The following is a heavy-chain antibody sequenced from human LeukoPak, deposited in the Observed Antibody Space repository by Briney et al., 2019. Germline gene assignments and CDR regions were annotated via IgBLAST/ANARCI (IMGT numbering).Heavy chain of an antibody. CDR2: IWNDGTKK. CDR3: VRDNYNGYPDY. J-gene: IGHJ4*02. V-gene: IGHV3-33*01. Sequence: GGSLRLSCAAPGFHFSSYGMQWGRQAPGKGLEWVAVIWNDGTKKYYEASVKGRFTISRDDTKNMLHLQMNSLRAEDTAVYYCVRDNYNGYPDYWGQGTRVTVSS. D-gene: IGHD5-18*01. CDR1: GFHFSSYG.